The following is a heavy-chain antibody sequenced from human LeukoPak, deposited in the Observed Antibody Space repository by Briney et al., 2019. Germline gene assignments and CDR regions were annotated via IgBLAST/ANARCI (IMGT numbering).Heavy chain of an antibody. CDR3: ARGIRMVAPGY. CDR1: GFTFSSYW. CDR2: INSDGSST. Sequence: PGGSLRLSCAASGFTFSSYWMHWVRQASGKGLVWVSRINSDGSSTSYADSVKGRFTISRDNAKNTLYLQMNSLRAEDTAVYYCARGIRMVAPGYWGQGTLVTVSS. D-gene: IGHD4/OR15-4a*01. V-gene: IGHV3-74*01. J-gene: IGHJ4*02.